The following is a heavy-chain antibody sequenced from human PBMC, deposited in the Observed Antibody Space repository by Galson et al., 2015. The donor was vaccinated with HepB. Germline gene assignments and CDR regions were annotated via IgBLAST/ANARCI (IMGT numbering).Heavy chain of an antibody. CDR2: INPNSGGT. D-gene: IGHD6-6*01. CDR1: GYTFTGYY. CDR3: ARDGRRVAARPYWFDP. V-gene: IGHV1-2*06. J-gene: IGHJ5*02. Sequence: SVKVSCKASGYTFTGYYMHWVRQAPGQGLEWMGRINPNSGGTNYAQKFQGRVTMTRDTSISTAYMELSRLRSDDTAVYYCARDGRRVAARPYWFDPWGQGTLVTVSS.